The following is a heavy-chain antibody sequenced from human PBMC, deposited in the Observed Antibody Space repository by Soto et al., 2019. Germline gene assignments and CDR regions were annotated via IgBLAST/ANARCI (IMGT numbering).Heavy chain of an antibody. J-gene: IGHJ6*02. CDR3: ARQGFGALHGLVDV. D-gene: IGHD3-10*01. Sequence: QVQLQESGPGLVKPSETLSLSCTVSNGSISNYYGSWNRQPPGKGMEWIGYVHHSWGSFYNPSLQSRVAISLDTSKSQFSLKLTSVTATDTAVYYCARQGFGALHGLVDVWGQGITVTVSS. V-gene: IGHV4-59*08. CDR2: VHHSWGS. CDR1: NGSISNYY.